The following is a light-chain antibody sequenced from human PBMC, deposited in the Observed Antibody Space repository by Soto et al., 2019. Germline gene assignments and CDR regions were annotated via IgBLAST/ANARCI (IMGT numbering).Light chain of an antibody. V-gene: IGKV1-39*01. CDR3: QQTYSTLNS. J-gene: IGKJ2*03. Sequence: DIQVTQSPSSLCASVGDRVTITCRASQNIRTYLNWYQQRPGKPPKLLIHTASTLQSGVPSRFSGSGSGTDFTLTISSLQPEDFATYYCQQTYSTLNSFGQGTNLEIK. CDR1: QNIRTY. CDR2: TAS.